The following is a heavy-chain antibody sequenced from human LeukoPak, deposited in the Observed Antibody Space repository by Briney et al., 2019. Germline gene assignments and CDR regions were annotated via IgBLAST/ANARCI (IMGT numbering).Heavy chain of an antibody. CDR1: GFTFSSYG. J-gene: IGHJ4*02. D-gene: IGHD3-10*01. CDR2: ISYDGSNK. Sequence: PGGSLRLSCAASGFTFSSYGMHWVRQAPGKGLEWVAVISYDGSNKCYADSVKGRFTISRDNSKNTLYLQMNSLRAEDTALYYCAKGLTYYGSGSYSFDYWGQGTLVTVSS. CDR3: AKGLTYYGSGSYSFDY. V-gene: IGHV3-30*18.